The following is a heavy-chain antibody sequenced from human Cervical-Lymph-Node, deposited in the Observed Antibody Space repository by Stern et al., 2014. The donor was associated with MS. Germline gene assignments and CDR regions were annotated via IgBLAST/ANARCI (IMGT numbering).Heavy chain of an antibody. CDR1: GGTFSTYP. V-gene: IGHV1-69*01. CDR3: ASPVTLTVGAMDV. J-gene: IGHJ6*02. CDR2: IIPVFGTA. D-gene: IGHD4-17*01. Sequence: VQLVESRAEVKKPGSSVKVSCKASGGTFSTYPIIWVRQAPGQGLERMGGIIPVFGTANYAQKFQGRVTITAADSSSTAYMELSSLRSEDTAVYYCASPVTLTVGAMDVWGQGTTITVSS.